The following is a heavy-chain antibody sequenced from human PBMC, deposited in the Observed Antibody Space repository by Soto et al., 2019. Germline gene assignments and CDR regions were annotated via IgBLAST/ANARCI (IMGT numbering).Heavy chain of an antibody. J-gene: IGHJ4*02. V-gene: IGHV3-33*01. D-gene: IGHD3-16*01. CDR3: ARDAAYSPAGY. CDR2: IWYDGSNK. Sequence: QVQLVESGGGVVQPGRSLRLSCAAYGFTFSSYGMHLVRQAPGKGLEWVAVIWYDGSNKYYADSVKGRFTISRDNSKNTLYLQMNSLRAEDTAVYYCARDAAYSPAGYWGQGTLVTVSS. CDR1: GFTFSSYG.